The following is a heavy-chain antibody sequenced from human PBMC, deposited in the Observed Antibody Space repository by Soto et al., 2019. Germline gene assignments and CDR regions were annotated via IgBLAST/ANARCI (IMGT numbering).Heavy chain of an antibody. CDR1: GGSISSGGYS. CDR2: IYHSGST. CDR3: ASSFYDSSGYPIDD. Sequence: SETLSLTCAVSGGSISSGGYSWSWIRQPPGKGLEWIGYIYHSGSTYYNPSLKSRVTISVDRSKNQFSLKLSSVTAADTAVYYCASSFYDSSGYPIDDWGQGTLVTVSS. V-gene: IGHV4-30-2*01. J-gene: IGHJ4*02. D-gene: IGHD3-22*01.